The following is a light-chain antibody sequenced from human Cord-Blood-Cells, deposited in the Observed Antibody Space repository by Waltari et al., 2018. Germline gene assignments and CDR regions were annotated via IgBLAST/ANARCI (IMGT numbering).Light chain of an antibody. Sequence: DIVMTQSPDSLAVSLGESATINCKSRQSVLYSSNNKNYLAWYQQKPGQPPKLLIYWASTRESGVPDRFIGSGSGTDFTLTISSLQAEDVAVYYCQQYYSTPLTFGGGTKVEIK. CDR1: QSVLYSSNNKNY. J-gene: IGKJ4*01. CDR2: WAS. CDR3: QQYYSTPLT. V-gene: IGKV4-1*01.